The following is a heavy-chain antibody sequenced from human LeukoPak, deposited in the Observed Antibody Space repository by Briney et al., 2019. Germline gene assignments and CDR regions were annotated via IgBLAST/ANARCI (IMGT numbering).Heavy chain of an antibody. J-gene: IGHJ4*02. Sequence: GGSLRLSCAASGFTLSNYAMSGVRQTPGRGREWVSGITITGDSTYYGGCMQGRFSMCRDNSKNTLYLQMNTLRAEDTAVYYCAKEKQRNFDYWGQGTLVTVSS. V-gene: IGHV3-23*01. CDR3: AKEKQRNFDY. CDR2: ITITGDST. CDR1: GFTLSNYA.